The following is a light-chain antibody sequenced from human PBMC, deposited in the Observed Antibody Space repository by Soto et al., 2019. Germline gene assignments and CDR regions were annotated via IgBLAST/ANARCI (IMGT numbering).Light chain of an antibody. CDR1: SRDVGVYNY. CDR2: DVS. Sequence: QCAMTQPASVSGSPGQSITISCTGTSRDVGVYNYVSWYQQHPGKAPKLMIYDVSNRPSGVSNRFSGSKSGNTASLTIAGLHAEDEADYYCSSYTSSSPPPFVVFGGGTKLAVL. J-gene: IGLJ2*01. V-gene: IGLV2-14*01. CDR3: SSYTSSSPPPFVV.